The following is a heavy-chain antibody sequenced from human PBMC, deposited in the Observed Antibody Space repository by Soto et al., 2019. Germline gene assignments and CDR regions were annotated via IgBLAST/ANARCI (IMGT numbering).Heavy chain of an antibody. CDR1: GGSISSSSYY. CDR2: IYYSGST. D-gene: IGHD6-13*01. Sequence: QLQLQESGPGLVKPSETLSLTCTVSGGSISSSSYYWGWIRQPPGKGLEWIGSIYYSGSTYYNPSLMSRVTISVDTSKNQFSLKLSSVTAADTAVYYCVRSSWYYFDYWGQGTLVTVSS. V-gene: IGHV4-39*01. CDR3: VRSSWYYFDY. J-gene: IGHJ4*02.